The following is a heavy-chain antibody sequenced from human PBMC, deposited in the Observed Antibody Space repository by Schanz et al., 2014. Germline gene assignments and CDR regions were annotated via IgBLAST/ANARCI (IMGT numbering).Heavy chain of an antibody. J-gene: IGHJ3*01. V-gene: IGHV4-4*02. CDR1: GGSISSGVW. CDR3: TRSTLWSYDV. D-gene: IGHD2-21*01. CDR2: IFHSGTT. Sequence: QVQLQESGPGLVKPSGTLSLTCVVSGGSISSGVWRTWARQSPGKGLEWIGEIFHSGTTNYNPSLESRVTISVDKSKSQFSLILSSMTAADTAVYYCTRSTLWSYDVWGRGTMVIVSS.